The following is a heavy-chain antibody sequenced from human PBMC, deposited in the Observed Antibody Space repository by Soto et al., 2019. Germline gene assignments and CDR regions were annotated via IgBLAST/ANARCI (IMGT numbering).Heavy chain of an antibody. V-gene: IGHV1-18*01. J-gene: IGHJ6*02. CDR2: ISAYNGNT. CDR1: GYTFTSYG. Sequence: GASVKVSCKASGYTFTSYGISWVRQAPGQGLEWMRWISAYNGNTNYAQKLQGRVTMTTDTSTSTAYMELRSLRSDDTAVYYCARGCSGGSCYHAPSSDYYYGMDVWGQGTTVTVSS. CDR3: ARGCSGGSCYHAPSSDYYYGMDV. D-gene: IGHD2-15*01.